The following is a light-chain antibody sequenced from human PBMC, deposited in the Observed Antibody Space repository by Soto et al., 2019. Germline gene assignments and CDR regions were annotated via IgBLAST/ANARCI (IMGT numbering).Light chain of an antibody. CDR3: CSYAGSSIYVV. J-gene: IGLJ2*01. CDR2: EGS. CDR1: SSDVGSYNL. V-gene: IGLV2-23*01. Sequence: QSALTQPASVSGSPGQSITISCTGTSSDVGSYNLVSWYQQHPGKAPKLMIYEGSKRPSGVSNRFSGSKSGNTASLTISGRQAEDEADYYCCSYAGSSIYVVFGGGTQLTVL.